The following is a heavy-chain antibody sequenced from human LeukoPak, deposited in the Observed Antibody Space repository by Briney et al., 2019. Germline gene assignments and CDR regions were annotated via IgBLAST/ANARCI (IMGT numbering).Heavy chain of an antibody. CDR3: ARPPLAYSSSWRWFDP. V-gene: IGHV1-2*02. CDR2: INPNSGGT. Sequence: GASVKVSCKASGYSFIDFYIHFVRQAPGQGLEWMGWINPNSGGTNYAQKFQGRVTMTRDTSISTAYMELSRLRSDDTAVYYCARPPLAYSSSWRWFDPWGQGTLVTVSS. D-gene: IGHD6-13*01. J-gene: IGHJ5*02. CDR1: GYSFIDFY.